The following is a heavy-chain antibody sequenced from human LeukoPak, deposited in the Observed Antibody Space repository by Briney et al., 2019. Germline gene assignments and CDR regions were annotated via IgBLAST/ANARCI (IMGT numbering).Heavy chain of an antibody. Sequence: ASVKVSCKASGYTFTSYGISWVRQAPGQGLEWMGWINAYNGNTNYAQKLQGRVTMTTDTSTSTAYMELRSLRSDDTAVYYCARVTLAAAGMGDWFDPWGQGTLVTVSS. CDR2: INAYNGNT. D-gene: IGHD6-13*01. V-gene: IGHV1-18*01. CDR3: ARVTLAAAGMGDWFDP. CDR1: GYTFTSYG. J-gene: IGHJ5*02.